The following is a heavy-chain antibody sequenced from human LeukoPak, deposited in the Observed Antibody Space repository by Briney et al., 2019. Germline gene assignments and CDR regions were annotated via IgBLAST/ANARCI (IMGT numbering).Heavy chain of an antibody. J-gene: IGHJ4*02. D-gene: IGHD6-19*01. Sequence: SVKVSCKASGGTFSSYAISWVRQAPGQELEWMGGIIPIFGTANYAQKFQGRVTITADESTSTAYMELSSLRSEDTAVYYCARDLTGSGWDFDYWGQGTPVTVSS. CDR3: ARDLTGSGWDFDY. V-gene: IGHV1-69*13. CDR1: GGTFSSYA. CDR2: IIPIFGTA.